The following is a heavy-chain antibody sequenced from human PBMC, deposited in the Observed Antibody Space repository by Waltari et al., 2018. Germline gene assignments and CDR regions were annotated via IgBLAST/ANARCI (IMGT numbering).Heavy chain of an antibody. CDR2: IYYSGST. CDR1: GGSISSYY. V-gene: IGHV4-59*01. CDR3: AREGTGSPYDY. D-gene: IGHD1-1*01. Sequence: QVQLQESGPGLVKPSETLSLTCTVSGGSISSYYWSWIRQPPGKGLEWIGYIYYSGSTNYNPSLKSRVTISVDTSKNQFSLKLSSVTAADTAVYYCAREGTGSPYDYWGQGTLVTVSS. J-gene: IGHJ4*02.